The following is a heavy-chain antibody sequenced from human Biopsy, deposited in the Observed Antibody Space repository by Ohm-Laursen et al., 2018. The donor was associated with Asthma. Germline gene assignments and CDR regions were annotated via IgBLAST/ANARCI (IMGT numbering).Heavy chain of an antibody. CDR1: GFTFSSYA. CDR2: ISGSGGST. Sequence: SLRLSCAASGFTFSSYAVSWVRQAPGKGLEWVSAISGSGGSTYYADSVKGRFTISRDNSKNTLYLQMNSLRAEDTAVYYCAKAERYFDWCWFDPWGQGTLVTVSS. D-gene: IGHD3-9*01. J-gene: IGHJ5*02. V-gene: IGHV3-23*01. CDR3: AKAERYFDWCWFDP.